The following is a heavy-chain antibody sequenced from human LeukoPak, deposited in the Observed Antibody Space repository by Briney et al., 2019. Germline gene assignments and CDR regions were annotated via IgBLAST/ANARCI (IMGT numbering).Heavy chain of an antibody. CDR3: ASQDQTKYCSSTSCYLGFQH. CDR2: IYSGGST. J-gene: IGHJ1*01. V-gene: IGHV3-53*01. Sequence: GGSLRLSCAASGFTVSSNYMSWVRQAPGKGLEWVSVIYSGGSTYYADSEKGRFTISRDNSKNTLYLQMNSLRAEDTAVYYCASQDQTKYCSSTSCYLGFQHWGQGTLVTVSS. CDR1: GFTVSSNY. D-gene: IGHD2-2*01.